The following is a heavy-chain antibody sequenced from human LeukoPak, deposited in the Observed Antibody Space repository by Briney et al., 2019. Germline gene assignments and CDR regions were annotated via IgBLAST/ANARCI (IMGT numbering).Heavy chain of an antibody. D-gene: IGHD3-10*01. CDR3: ARGPGKASFDY. J-gene: IGHJ4*02. CDR1: GFTVFNYW. Sequence: PGGSLRLSCAASGFTVFNYWMSWVRQAPGKGLEWVANINLDGSQKYYVDSLKGRFTISRDKSNNTLYLQMNSLRAEDTAVYYCARGPGKASFDYWGQGTLVTVSS. CDR2: INLDGSQK. V-gene: IGHV3-7*03.